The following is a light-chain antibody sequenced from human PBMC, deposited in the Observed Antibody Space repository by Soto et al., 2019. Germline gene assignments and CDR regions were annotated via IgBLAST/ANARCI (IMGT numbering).Light chain of an antibody. CDR2: LGS. CDR1: QSLLHSNGYNS. J-gene: IGKJ5*01. V-gene: IGKV2-28*01. Sequence: DIVMTQSPLFLPVTPGEPASISCRSSQSLLHSNGYNSLDWYLQKPGQSPQRLIYLGSNRASGVPDRISGSGSGTDLTLTTSKVRAEDVGVYYYLQALQTAPTFGQGTRLEIQ. CDR3: LQALQTAPT.